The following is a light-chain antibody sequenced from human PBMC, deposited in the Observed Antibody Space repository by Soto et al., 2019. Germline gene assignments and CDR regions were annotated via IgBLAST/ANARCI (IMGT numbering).Light chain of an antibody. V-gene: IGLV2-14*01. CDR2: EVS. J-gene: IGLJ1*01. Sequence: QSVLTQPASVSGSPGQSITISCTGTSSDVGGYNYVSWYQQHPGKAPKLMIYEVSNRPSGVSNRFSGSKSGNTASLTISGLQAEDEADYYCSSYTSSSTLVFGTGTKATV. CDR1: SSDVGGYNY. CDR3: SSYTSSSTLV.